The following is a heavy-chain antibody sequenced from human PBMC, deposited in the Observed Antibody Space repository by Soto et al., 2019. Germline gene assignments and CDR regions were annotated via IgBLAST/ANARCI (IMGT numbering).Heavy chain of an antibody. CDR3: SAVLNYYGSGSYFYYYHMDV. CDR1: GFTFTSSA. J-gene: IGHJ6*03. CDR2: IVVGSGNT. Sequence: QMQLVQSGPEVKKPGTSVKVSCKASGFTFTSSAMQWVRQARGQRLEWIGWIVVGSGNTNYAQKFQERVTITRDMSTSTAYMGLSSLGSEDTAVYYCSAVLNYYGSGSYFYYYHMDVWGKGTTVTVSS. V-gene: IGHV1-58*02. D-gene: IGHD3-10*01.